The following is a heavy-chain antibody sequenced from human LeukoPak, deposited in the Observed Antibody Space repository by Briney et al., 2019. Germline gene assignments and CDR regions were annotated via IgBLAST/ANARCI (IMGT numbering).Heavy chain of an antibody. Sequence: GGSLRLSCAVSGFTFDDFAMTWVRQAPGKGLEWVSGINWNGGSTGYTDSVKGRFTISRDNAKNSLYLQMNSLRAEDTALYHCARVRGSYGSGSCAYWGQGTLVTVSS. V-gene: IGHV3-20*01. J-gene: IGHJ4*02. CDR2: INWNGGST. CDR3: ARVRGSYGSGSCAY. D-gene: IGHD3-10*01. CDR1: GFTFDDFA.